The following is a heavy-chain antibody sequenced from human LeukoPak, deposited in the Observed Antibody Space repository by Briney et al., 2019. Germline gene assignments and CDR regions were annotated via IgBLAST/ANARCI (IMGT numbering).Heavy chain of an antibody. V-gene: IGHV1-24*01. CDR2: FDPEDGET. Sequence: ASVKVSCKVSGYTLTELSMHLVRQAPGKGLEWMGGFDPEDGETIYAQKFQGRVTMTEDTSTDTAYMELSSLRSEDTAVYYCATGGQQLGAYDYWGQGTLVTVSS. CDR1: GYTLTELS. D-gene: IGHD6-13*01. CDR3: ATGGQQLGAYDY. J-gene: IGHJ4*02.